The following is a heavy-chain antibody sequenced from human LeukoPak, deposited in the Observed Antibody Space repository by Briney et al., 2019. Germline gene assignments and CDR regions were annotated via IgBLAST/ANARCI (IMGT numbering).Heavy chain of an antibody. CDR1: GYTFTGYY. J-gene: IGHJ4*02. V-gene: IGHV1-2*02. CDR2: INPNSDDT. CDR3: APQRGSSLWGTDFDY. D-gene: IGHD3-16*01. Sequence: GASVKVSCKASGYTFTGYYMHWVRQAPGQGLEWMGWINPNSDDTKYSQKFQGRVTMTRATSIRTASMELTTLSSDDTAVYSCAPQRGSSLWGTDFDYWGQGTLVTVSS.